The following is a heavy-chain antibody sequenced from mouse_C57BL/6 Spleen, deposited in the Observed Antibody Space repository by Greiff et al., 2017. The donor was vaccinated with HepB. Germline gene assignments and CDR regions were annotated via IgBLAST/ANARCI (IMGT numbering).Heavy chain of an antibody. V-gene: IGHV5-4*03. Sequence: DVMLVESGGGLVKPGGSLKLSCAASGFTFSSYAMSWVRQTPEKRLEWVATISDGGSYTYYPDNVKGRFTISRDNAKNNLYLQMSHLKSEDTAMYYCARVARAMDYWGQGTSVTVSS. CDR1: GFTFSSYA. CDR3: ARVARAMDY. CDR2: ISDGGSYT. D-gene: IGHD1-1*01. J-gene: IGHJ4*01.